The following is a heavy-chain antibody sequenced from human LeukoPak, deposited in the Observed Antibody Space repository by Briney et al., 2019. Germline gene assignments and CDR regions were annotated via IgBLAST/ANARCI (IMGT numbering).Heavy chain of an antibody. D-gene: IGHD6-6*01. CDR1: GYRFTSYW. CDR2: IDPSDSYT. V-gene: IGHV5-10-1*01. CDR3: ARHRPGGAGDY. J-gene: IGHJ4*02. Sequence: GESLKISCKVSGYRFTSYWIVWVRQMPGKGLEWMGRIDPSDSYTNHSPSFQGHVTISADKSLSTAYLQWSSLKASDTAMYYCARHRPGGAGDYWGQGTLVTVSS.